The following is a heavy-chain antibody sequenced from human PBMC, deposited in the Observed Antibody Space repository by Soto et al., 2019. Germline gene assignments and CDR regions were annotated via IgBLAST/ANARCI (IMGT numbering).Heavy chain of an antibody. CDR1: GFTLSNYG. CDR3: ARDPYDNSGSYFNAPLDY. D-gene: IGHD3-22*01. Sequence: AGGSLRLSCAASGFTLSNYGMHWVRQAPGKGLDWVAVMWSDGTTKFYADSVKGRFTLSRDNSKNTLYLQTDSLRAEDTAVYYCARDPYDNSGSYFNAPLDYWGQGTLVTVSS. V-gene: IGHV3-33*01. CDR2: MWSDGTTK. J-gene: IGHJ4*02.